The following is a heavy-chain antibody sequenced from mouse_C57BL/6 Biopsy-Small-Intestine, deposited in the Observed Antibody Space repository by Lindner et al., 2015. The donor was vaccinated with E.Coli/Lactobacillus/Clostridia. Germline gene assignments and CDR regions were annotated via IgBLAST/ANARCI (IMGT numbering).Heavy chain of an antibody. Sequence: VQLQESGPGLVKPSQTVFSPALSLAFSITTGNYRWSWIRQFPGNKLEWIGYIYYSGTITYNPSLTSRTTITRDTPKNQFFLEMNSLTAEDTATYYCARKAIYSNYWYFDVWGTGTTVTVSS. CDR3: ARKAIYSNYWYFDV. J-gene: IGHJ1*03. V-gene: IGHV3-5*01. CDR2: IYYSGTI. CDR1: AFSITTGNYR. D-gene: IGHD2-5*01.